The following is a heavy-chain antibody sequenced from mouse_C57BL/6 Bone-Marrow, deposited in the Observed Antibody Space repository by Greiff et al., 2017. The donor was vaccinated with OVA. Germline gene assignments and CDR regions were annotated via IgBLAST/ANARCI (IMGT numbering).Heavy chain of an antibody. V-gene: IGHV1-81*01. Sequence: QVHVKQSGAELARPGASVKLSCKASGYTFTSYGISWVKQRTGQGLEWIGEIYPRSGNTYYNEKFKGKATLTADKSSSTAYMELRSLTSEDSAVYFCARSGAYYSNPFAYWGQGTLVTVSA. J-gene: IGHJ3*01. CDR2: IYPRSGNT. CDR3: ARSGAYYSNPFAY. CDR1: GYTFTSYG. D-gene: IGHD2-5*01.